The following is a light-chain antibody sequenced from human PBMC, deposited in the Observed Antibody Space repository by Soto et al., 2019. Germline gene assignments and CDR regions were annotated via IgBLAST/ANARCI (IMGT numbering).Light chain of an antibody. J-gene: IGKJ1*01. CDR1: QSVGSSH. Sequence: EIVLTQSPGTLSLSPGERATLSCRASQSVGSSHLAWYQQKPGQAPRLLIYGASSRATGIPDRFSGSGSGTDFTLTISRLEPEDFAVYYCQQYSSAPWTFGQGTKVDIK. CDR3: QQYSSAPWT. CDR2: GAS. V-gene: IGKV3-20*01.